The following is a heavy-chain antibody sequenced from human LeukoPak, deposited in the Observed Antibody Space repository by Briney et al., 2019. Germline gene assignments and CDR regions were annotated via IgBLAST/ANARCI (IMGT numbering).Heavy chain of an antibody. J-gene: IGHJ5*01. V-gene: IGHV1-18*01. D-gene: IGHD3-22*01. Sequence: ASVKVSCKASGYTFASYDISWVRQAPGQGLEWMGWINGHYGDTNYARKVQGRVTMTTDTSTSTAYMELRSLSSDDTALYYCAREWGYYDSTGAYHGVSWFDSWGQGTLVTVS. CDR1: GYTFASYD. CDR3: AREWGYYDSTGAYHGVSWFDS. CDR2: INGHYGDT.